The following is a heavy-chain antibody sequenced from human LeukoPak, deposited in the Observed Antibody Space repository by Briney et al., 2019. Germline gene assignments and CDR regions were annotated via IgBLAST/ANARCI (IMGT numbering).Heavy chain of an antibody. D-gene: IGHD3-22*01. CDR3: AREPYYYDSSGYPWDY. CDR2: IYYSGST. V-gene: IGHV4-59*01. CDR1: GGSISSYY. J-gene: IGHJ4*02. Sequence: SETLSLTCTVSGGSISSYYWSWIRQPPGKGLEWIGYIYYSGSTNYNPSLKSRVTISVDTSKNQFSLKLSSVTAADTAVYYCAREPYYYDSSGYPWDYWGQGTLVTVSS.